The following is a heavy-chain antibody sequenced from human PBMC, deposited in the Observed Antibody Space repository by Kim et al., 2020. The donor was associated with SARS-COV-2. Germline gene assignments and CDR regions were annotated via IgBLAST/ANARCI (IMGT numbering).Heavy chain of an antibody. J-gene: IGHJ4*02. V-gene: IGHV3-48*03. Sequence: GGSLRLSCAASGFTFSSYEMNWVRQAPGKGLEWVSYISSSGSTIYYADSVKGRFTISRDNAKNSLYLQMNSLRAEDTAVYYCASFTAILTGYREFDYWSQGTLVTVSS. CDR2: ISSSGSTI. CDR3: ASFTAILTGYREFDY. CDR1: GFTFSSYE. D-gene: IGHD3-9*01.